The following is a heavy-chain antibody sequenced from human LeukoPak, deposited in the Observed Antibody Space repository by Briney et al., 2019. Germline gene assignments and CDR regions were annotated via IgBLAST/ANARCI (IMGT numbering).Heavy chain of an antibody. D-gene: IGHD4-11*01. CDR2: IYYSGST. CDR1: GGSISSSSYY. CDR3: ARDGTVTRQNWYFDL. V-gene: IGHV4-39*07. J-gene: IGHJ2*01. Sequence: PSETLSLTCTVSGGSISSSSYYWGWIRQPPGKGLEWIGRIYYSGSTYYNPSLKSRVTISVDTSKNQFSLELSSVTAADTAVYYCARDGTVTRQNWYFDLWGRGTLVTVSS.